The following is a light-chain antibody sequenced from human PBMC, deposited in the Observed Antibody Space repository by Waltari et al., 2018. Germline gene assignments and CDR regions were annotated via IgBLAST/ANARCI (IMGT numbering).Light chain of an antibody. V-gene: IGLV1-47*02. CDR2: GNT. J-gene: IGLJ1*01. CDR1: SSNIGRNY. CDR3: AAWDDSLSGSYV. Sequence: QSVLTQPPSASGPPGQRVTISCSGSSSNIGRNYVYCYQQLPGTAPKLLIYGNTKRPSGVPDRFSGSKSGTSASLAISGLRSEDEADYYCAAWDDSLSGSYVFGPGTKVTIL.